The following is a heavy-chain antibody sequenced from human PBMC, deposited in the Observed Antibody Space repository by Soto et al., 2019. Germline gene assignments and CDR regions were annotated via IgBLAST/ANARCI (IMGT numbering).Heavy chain of an antibody. V-gene: IGHV1-46*01. CDR1: GDTFTDYY. Sequence: QVQLVQSGAEVKKPGASVKFSCKASGDTFTDYYIPWVRQAPGQGLECMGTVNPSGCHTTYAQHLLGRMNMTRDMSTSTLDMELTSLTSADTAVYYCASGGHVVVVTAALDYWGQGTLVTVSS. CDR2: VNPSGCHT. CDR3: ASGGHVVVVTAALDY. J-gene: IGHJ4*02. D-gene: IGHD2-21*02.